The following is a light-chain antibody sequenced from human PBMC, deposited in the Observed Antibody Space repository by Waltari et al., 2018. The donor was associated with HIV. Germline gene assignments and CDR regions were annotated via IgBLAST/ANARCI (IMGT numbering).Light chain of an antibody. CDR2: QDF. CDR3: QAWDSSVV. Sequence: SYDLAQAPSVSVSPGQPSTITCSGANLEHKYVSWYPQRPGQSPILVIYQDFKRPAGIPERFSGSNSGDTATLTISGTQAMDEADYYCQAWDSSVVFGGGTKLTVL. J-gene: IGLJ2*01. CDR1: NLEHKY. V-gene: IGLV3-1*01.